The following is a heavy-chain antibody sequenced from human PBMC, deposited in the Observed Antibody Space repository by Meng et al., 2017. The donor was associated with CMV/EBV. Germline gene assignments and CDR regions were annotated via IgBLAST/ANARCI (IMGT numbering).Heavy chain of an antibody. D-gene: IGHD3-22*01. CDR3: ARGRNYYDSSGLGLDY. CDR1: GGSFSGYY. Sequence: GSLRLSCAVYGGSFSGYYWSWIRQSPGKGLEWIGEINHSGSTNYNPSLKSRVTISVDTSKNQFSLKLSSVTAADTAVYYCARGRNYYDSSGLGLDYWGQGTLVTVSS. V-gene: IGHV4-34*01. CDR2: INHSGST. J-gene: IGHJ4*02.